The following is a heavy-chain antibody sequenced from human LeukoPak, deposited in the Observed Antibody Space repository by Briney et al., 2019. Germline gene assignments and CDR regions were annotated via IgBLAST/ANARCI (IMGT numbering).Heavy chain of an antibody. D-gene: IGHD3-10*01. CDR2: IKQDGSEK. CDR3: AREGLWFGELLSAFDI. CDR1: GFTFSSYW. V-gene: IGHV3-7*01. J-gene: IGHJ3*02. Sequence: GGSQRLSCAASGFTFSSYWMSWVRQAPGKGLEWVANIKQDGSEKYYVDSVKGRFTISRDNAKNSLYLQMNSLRAEDTAVYYCAREGLWFGELLSAFDIWGQGTMVTVSS.